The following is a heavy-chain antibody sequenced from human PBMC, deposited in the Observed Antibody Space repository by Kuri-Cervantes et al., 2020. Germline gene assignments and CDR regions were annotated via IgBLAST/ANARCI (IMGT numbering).Heavy chain of an antibody. CDR3: ARDPYGSGDGYFDY. D-gene: IGHD3-10*01. J-gene: IGHJ4*02. CDR2: ISSSSTI. V-gene: IGHV3-48*01. Sequence: GESLKISCAASGFTFSSYSMNWVRQAPGKGLEWVSYISSSSTIYYADSVKGRFTISRGNAKNSLYLQMNSLISDDTALYYCARDPYGSGDGYFDYWGQGTLVTVSS. CDR1: GFTFSSYS.